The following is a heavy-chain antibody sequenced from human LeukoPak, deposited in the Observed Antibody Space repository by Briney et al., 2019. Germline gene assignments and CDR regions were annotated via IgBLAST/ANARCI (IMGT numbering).Heavy chain of an antibody. CDR2: IIPILGIA. CDR3: ASYRSHYYGSGSYSQ. D-gene: IGHD3-10*01. Sequence: ASVKVSCKASGGTFSSYAISWVRQAPGQGLEWMGRIIPILGIANYAQKFQGRVTITADKSTSTAYMELSSLRSEDTAVYYCASYRSHYYGSGSYSQWSQGTLVTVSS. CDR1: GGTFSSYA. V-gene: IGHV1-69*04. J-gene: IGHJ4*02.